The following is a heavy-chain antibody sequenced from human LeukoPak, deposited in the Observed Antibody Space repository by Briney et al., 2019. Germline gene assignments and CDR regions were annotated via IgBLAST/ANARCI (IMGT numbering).Heavy chain of an antibody. Sequence: SVKDSCMASRGTLSSYAGSWVRQAPGQGLGWIGGIIPIFASPDYAQKFRGSVSITPEESTSTAYMEMSRLRYEDTALYYCARSPLYYDLPTGYPPSQMYFFDYWGGGTLVSASS. J-gene: IGHJ4*02. V-gene: IGHV1-69*13. CDR1: RGTLSSYA. D-gene: IGHD3-9*01. CDR2: IIPIFASP. CDR3: ARSPLYYDLPTGYPPSQMYFFDY.